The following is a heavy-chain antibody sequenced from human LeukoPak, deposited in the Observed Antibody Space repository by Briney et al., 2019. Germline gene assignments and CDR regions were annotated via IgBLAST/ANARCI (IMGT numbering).Heavy chain of an antibody. V-gene: IGHV3-23*01. CDR1: GFTLSSYA. CDR3: AKTIVVVPAATPNWFDP. J-gene: IGHJ5*02. CDR2: ISGSGGST. Sequence: PGGSLRLSCAASGFTLSSYAMSWVRQAPGKGLEWVSAISGSGGSTYYADSVKGRFTISRDNSKNTLYLQMNSLRAEDTAVYYCAKTIVVVPAATPNWFDPWGQGTLVTVSS. D-gene: IGHD2-2*01.